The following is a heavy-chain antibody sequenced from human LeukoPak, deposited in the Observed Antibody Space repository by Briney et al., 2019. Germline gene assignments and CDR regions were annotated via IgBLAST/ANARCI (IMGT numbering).Heavy chain of an antibody. Sequence: SVTLSLTCAVYGGSFSGYYWSWIRQPPGKGLEWIGEINHSGSTNYHPSLKSRVTISVDTSKNQFSLKLSSVTAADTAVCYCARQSLTGTTATFDIWGQGTMVTVSS. CDR3: ARQSLTGTTATFDI. V-gene: IGHV4-34*01. CDR1: GGSFSGYY. CDR2: INHSGST. J-gene: IGHJ3*02. D-gene: IGHD1-1*01.